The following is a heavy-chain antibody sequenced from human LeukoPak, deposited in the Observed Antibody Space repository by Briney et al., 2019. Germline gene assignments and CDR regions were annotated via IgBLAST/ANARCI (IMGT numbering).Heavy chain of an antibody. Sequence: SETLSLTCTVSGGSINSGGFYWSWIRQHPGKGLEWIGYIYYTGSTYYNPSLKSRVTMSVDTSKNQFSLKLSSVTAADTAVYYCARDRGIAAAGTFDYWGRGTLVTVSS. CDR2: IYYTGST. J-gene: IGHJ4*02. CDR3: ARDRGIAAAGTFDY. V-gene: IGHV4-31*03. D-gene: IGHD6-13*01. CDR1: GGSINSGGFY.